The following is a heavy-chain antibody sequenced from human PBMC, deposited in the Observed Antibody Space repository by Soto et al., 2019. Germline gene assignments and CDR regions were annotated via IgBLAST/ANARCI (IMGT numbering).Heavy chain of an antibody. Sequence: GGSLRLSCAASGFTFSDYWIHWVRQAPGKGLMWVSRINGDGSSTNYADSVKGRCTISRDNANNTLYLQMNSLRAEDTAVYYCARGVRGHYGKDVWGQGTTVTVSS. CDR1: GFTFSDYW. V-gene: IGHV3-74*01. CDR2: INGDGSST. D-gene: IGHD3-10*01. J-gene: IGHJ6*02. CDR3: ARGVRGHYGKDV.